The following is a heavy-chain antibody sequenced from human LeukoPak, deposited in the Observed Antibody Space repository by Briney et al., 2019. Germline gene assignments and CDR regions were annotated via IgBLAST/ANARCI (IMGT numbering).Heavy chain of an antibody. D-gene: IGHD6-25*01. CDR1: GYTFTSYY. Sequence: GASVTVSCKASGYTFTSYYMHWVRQAPGQGLEWMGRINPSGGSTSYAQKFQGRVTMTRDTSTSTVYMELSSLRSEDTAVYYCARGSGGSVGDYYYGMDVWGQGTTVTVSS. CDR3: ARGSGGSVGDYYYGMDV. V-gene: IGHV1-46*01. J-gene: IGHJ6*02. CDR2: INPSGGST.